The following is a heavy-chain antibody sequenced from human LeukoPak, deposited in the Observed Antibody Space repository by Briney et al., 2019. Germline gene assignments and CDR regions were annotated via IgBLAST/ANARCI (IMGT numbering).Heavy chain of an antibody. D-gene: IGHD6-6*01. CDR1: GYTFTVYY. J-gene: IGHJ5*02. CDR2: INPTSGAT. Sequence: GASVKVSCKPSGYTFTVYYIHWVRQAPRQGLEWMGWINPTSGATNYAQKFQGRVTMTRDMSTSTVYMELSSLRSEDTAVYYCARDLDSSSSNWFDPWGQGTLVTVSS. V-gene: IGHV1-2*02. CDR3: ARDLDSSSSNWFDP.